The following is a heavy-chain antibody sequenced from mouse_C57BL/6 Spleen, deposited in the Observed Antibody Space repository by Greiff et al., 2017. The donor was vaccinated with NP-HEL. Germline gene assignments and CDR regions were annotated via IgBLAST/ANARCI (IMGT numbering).Heavy chain of an antibody. J-gene: IGHJ2*01. CDR3: ATDDYHYFDY. CDR2: IYPGDGDT. Sequence: VQLQQSGPELVKPGASVKISCKASGYAFSSSWMNWVKQRPGKGLEWIGRIYPGDGDTNYNGKFKGKATLTADKSSSTAYMQLSSLTSEDSAVYFCATDDYHYFDYWGQGTTLTVSS. V-gene: IGHV1-82*01. D-gene: IGHD2-4*01. CDR1: GYAFSSSW.